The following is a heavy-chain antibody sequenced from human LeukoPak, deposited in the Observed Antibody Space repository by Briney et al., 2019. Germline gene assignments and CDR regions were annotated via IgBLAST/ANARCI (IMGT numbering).Heavy chain of an antibody. CDR1: GYTFTSYY. V-gene: IGHV1-46*01. CDR2: INPSGGGT. D-gene: IGHD2-15*01. Sequence: GASVRLSCTAAGYTFTSYYINWGRQSPGQGLEWMGMINPSGGGTSNSQTFQGRGTMTRYMSTTTVYMELGSLRSEDTGTAYFEKDCLIVQGSFLEGFYPWGEGNLVTVSS. J-gene: IGHJ5*02. CDR3: EKDCLIVQGSFLEGFYP.